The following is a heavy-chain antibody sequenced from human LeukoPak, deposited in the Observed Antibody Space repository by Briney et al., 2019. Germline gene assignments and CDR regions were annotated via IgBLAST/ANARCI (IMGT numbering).Heavy chain of an antibody. CDR1: GYTFTRYY. CDR2: INPNSGGT. D-gene: IGHD3-22*01. CDR3: ARVALAPRRGYHYDSSVHSRYAFDI. J-gene: IGHJ3*02. Sequence: GASLKVSRKAAGYTFTRYYMHWVRQAPGQGLEWMGGINPNSGGTNYAQKFQGRVTMTRDTYISTAYMELSRLRSDDTAVYYCARVALAPRRGYHYDSSVHSRYAFDIWGQGTMVTVSS. V-gene: IGHV1-2*02.